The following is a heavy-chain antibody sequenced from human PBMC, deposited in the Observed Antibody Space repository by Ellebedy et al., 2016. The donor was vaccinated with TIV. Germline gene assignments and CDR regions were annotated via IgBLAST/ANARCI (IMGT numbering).Heavy chain of an antibody. D-gene: IGHD6-19*01. CDR3: AGGGQWLVHWYLDL. Sequence: GESLKISCAASGFTFSNYCMSWVRQAPGKGLEWLVNIKQDGSEKYSVDSVKGRFTISRDNAKNALYLQMSSLRAEDTAVYYCAGGGQWLVHWYLDLWGRGTLVNVSS. V-gene: IGHV3-7*03. CDR1: GFTFSNYC. J-gene: IGHJ2*01. CDR2: IKQDGSEK.